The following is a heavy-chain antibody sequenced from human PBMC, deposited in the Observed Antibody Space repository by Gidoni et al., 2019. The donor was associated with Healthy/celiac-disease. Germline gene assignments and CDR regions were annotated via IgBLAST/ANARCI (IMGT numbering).Heavy chain of an antibody. CDR2: ISSSSSSI. V-gene: IGHV3-21*01. CDR3: ARDSDGSGPYYYYYGMDV. CDR1: GFTFGSSS. D-gene: IGHD3-10*01. Sequence: EVQLVESGGGLVKPGGSLTLSCTASGFTFGSSSRNWVRQAPGKGLEWVSSISSSSSSIYYADSVKGRFTISRDNAKNSLYLQMNSLRAEDTAVYYCARDSDGSGPYYYYYGMDVWGQGTTVTVSS. J-gene: IGHJ6*02.